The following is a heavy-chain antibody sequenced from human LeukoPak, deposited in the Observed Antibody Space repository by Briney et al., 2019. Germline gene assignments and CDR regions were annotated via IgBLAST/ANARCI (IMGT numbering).Heavy chain of an antibody. J-gene: IGHJ5*02. D-gene: IGHD6-19*01. CDR1: CGSFSGYF. CDR2: INHSGST. CDR3: ARGPRQWLPRGWFDP. V-gene: IGHV4-34*01. Sequence: SETLSLTCSVYCGSFSGYFWRWIRQPPGKGLEWIGEINHSGSTNYNPSLKSRVTISVDTSKNQFSLKLSSVTAADTAVYYCARGPRQWLPRGWFDPWGQGTLVTVSS.